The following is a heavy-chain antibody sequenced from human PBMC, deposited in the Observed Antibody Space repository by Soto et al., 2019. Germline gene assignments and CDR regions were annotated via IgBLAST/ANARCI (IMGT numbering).Heavy chain of an antibody. Sequence: ASVKVSCKASGYTFTYYYMHWVRQAPGQGLEWMGIINPSGGSTSYAQKFQGRVTMTRDTSTSTVYMELSSLRSEDTAVYYCARDTLRFWSGYYSYYYYGMDVWGQGTTVTV. D-gene: IGHD3-3*01. CDR2: INPSGGST. J-gene: IGHJ6*02. CDR1: GYTFTYYY. V-gene: IGHV1-46*01. CDR3: ARDTLRFWSGYYSYYYYGMDV.